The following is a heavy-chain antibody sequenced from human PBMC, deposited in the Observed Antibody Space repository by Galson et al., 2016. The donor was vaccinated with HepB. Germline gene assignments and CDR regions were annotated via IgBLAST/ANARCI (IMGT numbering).Heavy chain of an antibody. J-gene: IGHJ4*02. Sequence: SVKVSCKASGYSFTSHGISWVRQAPGQGLEWMGCIGGYNGNTEYSQKVQGSVTMTTDTSTSTAFLELRSLTYDDTAVYYCARDADLVATYRFDFWGQGTLVIVSS. D-gene: IGHD5-12*01. CDR2: IGGYNGNT. CDR3: ARDADLVATYRFDF. CDR1: GYSFTSHG. V-gene: IGHV1-18*01.